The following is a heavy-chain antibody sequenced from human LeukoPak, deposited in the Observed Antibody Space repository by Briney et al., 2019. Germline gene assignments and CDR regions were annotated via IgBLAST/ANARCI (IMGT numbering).Heavy chain of an antibody. J-gene: IGHJ4*02. CDR2: ISYDGSST. D-gene: IGHD4-11*01. CDR3: ARGVNYGEFDY. Sequence: PGGSLRLSCAASGFTFSGYAINWVRQAPGKGLEWVAVISYDGSSTYFADSVKGRFTISRDNSKNTLYLQMSSLRVEDTAVYYCARGVNYGEFDYWGQGTLVTVSS. V-gene: IGHV3-30-3*01. CDR1: GFTFSGYA.